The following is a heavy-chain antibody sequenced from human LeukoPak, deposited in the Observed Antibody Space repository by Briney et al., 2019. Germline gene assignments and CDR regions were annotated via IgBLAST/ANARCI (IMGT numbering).Heavy chain of an antibody. CDR1: GFTVSSNY. Sequence: GGSLRLSCAASGFTVSSNYMSWVRQAPGKGLEWVSAISGSGGSTYYADSVKGRFTISRDNSKNTLYLQMNSLRAEDTAVYYCAKDPADYYGSGSYPLDYWGQGTLVTVSS. CDR2: ISGSGGST. CDR3: AKDPADYYGSGSYPLDY. V-gene: IGHV3-23*01. D-gene: IGHD3-10*01. J-gene: IGHJ4*02.